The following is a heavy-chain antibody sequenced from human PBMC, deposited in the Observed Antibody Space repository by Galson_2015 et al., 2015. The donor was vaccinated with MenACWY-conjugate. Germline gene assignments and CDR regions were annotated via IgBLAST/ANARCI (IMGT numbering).Heavy chain of an antibody. CDR1: GYTFTSYG. CDR2: VSGYNGNT. Sequence: SVKVSCKASGYTFTSYGISWVRQAPGQGLEWMGWVSGYNGNTNYAQKFQGRVTMTTDTSTSTAYMELRSLRSDDTAVYYCAKDLARGSYPGFDSSGQGTLVTVS. V-gene: IGHV1-18*01. CDR3: AKDLARGSYPGFDS. J-gene: IGHJ4*02. D-gene: IGHD1-26*01.